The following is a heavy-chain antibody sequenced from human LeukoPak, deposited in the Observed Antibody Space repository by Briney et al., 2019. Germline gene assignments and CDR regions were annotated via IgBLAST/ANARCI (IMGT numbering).Heavy chain of an antibody. CDR2: IYPGDSDT. Sequence: GESLKISCKGSGYSFPTYWIGWVRQMPGKGLEWMGIIYPGDSDTRYSPSFQGQVTISADKSISTAHLQWSSLKASATAMYYCARHARTDYGSGNYYMNWGQGTLVTVSS. V-gene: IGHV5-51*01. D-gene: IGHD3-10*01. J-gene: IGHJ4*02. CDR3: ARHARTDYGSGNYYMN. CDR1: GYSFPTYW.